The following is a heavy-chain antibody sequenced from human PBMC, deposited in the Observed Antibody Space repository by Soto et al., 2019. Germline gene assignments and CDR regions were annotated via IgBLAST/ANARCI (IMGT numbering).Heavy chain of an antibody. CDR1: GYRFTSYW. V-gene: IGHV5-51*01. Sequence: GESLKISCKGSGYRFTSYWIVWVRTLPGKGLEWMGIIYPGDSDTRYSPSFQGQVTISADKSISTAYLQWSSLKASDTAMYYCARLEAHKVVPAARYYYYYMDVWGKGTTVTVSS. J-gene: IGHJ6*03. CDR3: ARLEAHKVVPAARYYYYYMDV. CDR2: IYPGDSDT. D-gene: IGHD2-2*01.